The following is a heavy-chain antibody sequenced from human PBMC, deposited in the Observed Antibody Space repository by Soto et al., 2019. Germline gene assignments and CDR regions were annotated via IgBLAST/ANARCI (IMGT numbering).Heavy chain of an antibody. V-gene: IGHV1-69*01. D-gene: IGHD2-2*01. CDR1: GGTFSSYA. CDR2: IIPISGTA. CDR3: ARSQGSSTSLEIYYYYYYGMDV. J-gene: IGHJ6*02. Sequence: VQLVHSGAEVKKPGSSVKVSCKAYGGTFSSYAISWVRQAPGQGLEWMGGIIPISGTANYAQKFQGRVTITADESTSTAYMELSSLRSEDTAVYYCARSQGSSTSLEIYYYYYYGMDVWGQGTTVTVSS.